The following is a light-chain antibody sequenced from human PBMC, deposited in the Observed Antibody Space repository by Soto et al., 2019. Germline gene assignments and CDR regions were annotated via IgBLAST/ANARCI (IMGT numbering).Light chain of an antibody. J-gene: IGKJ2*01. CDR1: QNVTSGY. CDR2: GAS. CDR3: QQYARSLAT. V-gene: IGKV3-20*01. Sequence: EIVLTQSPGTLSLSPGERATLSCRASQNVTSGYLAWYQQRPGQAPRLLIHGASSRASGIPDRFIGSGSGTDFTLTISRLEPEDFAVYHCQQYARSLATFGQGTKLEIK.